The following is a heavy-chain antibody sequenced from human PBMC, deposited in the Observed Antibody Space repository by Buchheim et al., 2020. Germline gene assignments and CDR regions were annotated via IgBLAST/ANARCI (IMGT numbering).Heavy chain of an antibody. Sequence: VQLVESGGGLVQPGGSLRLSCAASGFTFSSYGMHWVRQAPGKGLEWVAVIWYDGSNKYYADSVKGRFTISRDNSKNTLYLQMNSLRAEDTAVYYCASQTYSSGCGSCHNYGMDVWGQGTT. CDR2: IWYDGSNK. D-gene: IGHD6-19*01. V-gene: IGHV3-33*01. CDR1: GFTFSSYG. J-gene: IGHJ6*02. CDR3: ASQTYSSGCGSCHNYGMDV.